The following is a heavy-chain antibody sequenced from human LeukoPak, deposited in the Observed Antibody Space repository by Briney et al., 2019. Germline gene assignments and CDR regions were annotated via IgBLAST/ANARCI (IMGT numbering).Heavy chain of an antibody. CDR1: GYSISSGYY. CDR2: IYHSGST. Sequence: SETLSLTCAVSGYSISSGYYWGWIRQPPGKGLERIGSIYHSGSTYYNPSLKSRVTISVDTSKNQFSLKLSSVTAADTAVYYCARRDIGAAYSSLGYYYMDVWGKGTTVTVSS. V-gene: IGHV4-38-2*01. D-gene: IGHD2-15*01. CDR3: ARRDIGAAYSSLGYYYMDV. J-gene: IGHJ6*03.